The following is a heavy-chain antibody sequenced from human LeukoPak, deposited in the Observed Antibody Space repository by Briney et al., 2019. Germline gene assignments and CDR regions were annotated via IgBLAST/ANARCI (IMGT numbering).Heavy chain of an antibody. CDR1: GYTFTSYA. CDR2: INAGNGNT. CDR3: ARERWPYSSGSEYFQH. V-gene: IGHV1-3*01. D-gene: IGHD6-19*01. J-gene: IGHJ1*01. Sequence: ASVTVSCKASGYTFTSYAMHWVRQAPGQRVEWMGWINAGNGNTKYSQKFQGRVTITRDTSASTAYMELSSLRSEDTAVYYCARERWPYSSGSEYFQHWGQGTLVTVSS.